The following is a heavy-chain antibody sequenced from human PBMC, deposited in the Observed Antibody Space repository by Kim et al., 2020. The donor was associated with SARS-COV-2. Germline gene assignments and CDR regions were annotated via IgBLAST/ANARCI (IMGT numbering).Heavy chain of an antibody. D-gene: IGHD2-2*01. CDR1: GFTFSSYA. CDR3: AKDLGYCSSTSCSQYYYYYYGMDG. J-gene: IGHJ6*02. Sequence: GGSLRLSCAASGFTFSSYAMSWVRQAPGKGLEWVSAISGSGGSTYYADSVKGRFTISRDNSKNTLYLQMNSLRAEDTAVYYCAKDLGYCSSTSCSQYYYYYYGMDGWGQGNTVTVSS. CDR2: ISGSGGST. V-gene: IGHV3-23*01.